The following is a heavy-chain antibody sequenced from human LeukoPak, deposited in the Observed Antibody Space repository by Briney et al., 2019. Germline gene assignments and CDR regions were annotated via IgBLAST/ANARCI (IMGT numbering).Heavy chain of an antibody. CDR3: ARDRVGATSNFDY. CDR2: INHSGST. V-gene: IGHV4-34*01. Sequence: SETLSLTCAVYGVSFSGYYWSWIRQPPGKGLEWIGEINHSGSTNYNPSLKSRVTISVDTSKNQFSLKLSSVTAADTAVYYCARDRVGATSNFDYWGQGTLVTVSS. D-gene: IGHD1-26*01. J-gene: IGHJ4*02. CDR1: GVSFSGYY.